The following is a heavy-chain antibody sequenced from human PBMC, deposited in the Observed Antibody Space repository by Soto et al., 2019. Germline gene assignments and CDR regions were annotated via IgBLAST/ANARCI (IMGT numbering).Heavy chain of an antibody. Sequence: GGSLRLSCAASGFTFSNAWMNWVRQAPGKGLEWVGRIKSKTDGGTTDYAAPVKGRFTISRDDSKNTLYLQMNSLKTEDTAVYYCTTADDYDSSDHSYGMDVWGQGTTVTVAS. D-gene: IGHD3-22*01. CDR1: GFTFSNAW. CDR2: IKSKTDGGTT. CDR3: TTADDYDSSDHSYGMDV. V-gene: IGHV3-15*07. J-gene: IGHJ6*02.